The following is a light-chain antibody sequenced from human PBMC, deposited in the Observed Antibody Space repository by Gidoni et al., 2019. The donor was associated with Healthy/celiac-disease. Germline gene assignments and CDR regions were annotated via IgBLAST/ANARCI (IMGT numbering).Light chain of an antibody. J-gene: IGLJ2*01. CDR3: QVWDSSSDHPVV. V-gene: IGLV3-21*04. Sequence: SYVLTQPPSVSVAPGKTARITCGGNNIGSNSVHWYQQKPGPAPVLVIYYDSDRPSGIPERFSGSNSGNTATLTISRVEAGDEADYYCQVWDSSSDHPVVFGGGTKLTVL. CDR1: NIGSNS. CDR2: YDS.